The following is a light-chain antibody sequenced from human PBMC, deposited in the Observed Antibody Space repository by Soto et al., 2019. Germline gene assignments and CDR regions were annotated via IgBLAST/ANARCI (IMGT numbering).Light chain of an antibody. CDR3: CSFAGSSPSL. CDR1: SSDVGSYDL. CDR2: EVS. J-gene: IGLJ1*01. V-gene: IGLV2-23*02. Sequence: QSVLTQPASVSGSPGQSITISCTGTSSDVGSYDLVSWYQHHPGKAPKLMIYEVSKRPSGVSNRFSGSKSDNTASLTISGLQAEDVADYYCCSFAGSSPSLLGTGT.